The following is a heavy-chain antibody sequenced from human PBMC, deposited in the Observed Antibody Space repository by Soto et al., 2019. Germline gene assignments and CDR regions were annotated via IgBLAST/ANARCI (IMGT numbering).Heavy chain of an antibody. V-gene: IGHV4-31*03. CDR2: IYYSGST. D-gene: IGHD3-9*01. J-gene: IGHJ4*02. CDR3: ARGRRVIRYFDWLHFDY. CDR1: GGSISSGGYY. Sequence: SETLSLTCTVSGGSISSGGYYWSWIRQHPGKGLEWIGYIYYSGSTYYNPSLKSRVTISVDTSKNQFSLKLSSVTAADTSVYYFARGRRVIRYFDWLHFDYWGQGTLVTVFS.